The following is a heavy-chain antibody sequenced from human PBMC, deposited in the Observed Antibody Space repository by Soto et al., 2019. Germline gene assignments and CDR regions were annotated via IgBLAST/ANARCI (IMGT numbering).Heavy chain of an antibody. CDR2: MNPNSGNT. Sequence: RASVKVCCKASGYTFTSYDINWVRQATGQGLEWMGWMNPNSGNTGYAQKFQGRVTMTRNTSISTAYMELSSLRSEDTAVYYCARDPPITESDAYYYYYYGMDVWGQGTTVTVSS. CDR1: GYTFTSYD. J-gene: IGHJ6*02. CDR3: ARDPPITESDAYYYYYYGMDV. V-gene: IGHV1-8*01. D-gene: IGHD3-10*01.